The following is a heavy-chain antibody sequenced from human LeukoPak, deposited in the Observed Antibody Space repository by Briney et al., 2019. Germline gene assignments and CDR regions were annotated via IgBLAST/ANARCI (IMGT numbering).Heavy chain of an antibody. J-gene: IGHJ4*02. D-gene: IGHD6-13*01. V-gene: IGHV1-46*01. CDR1: GYIFTSNY. CDR2: KNPTTGGT. CDR3: ARAQGSGSSFSARVFDY. Sequence: GASVRLSCKTSGYIFTSNYIHWLRQAPGQGLEWMGIKNPTTGGTSYAQRFQGRVTLTMDTSTRAVYMELNSLTSEDTAVYYCARAQGSGSSFSARVFDYWGQGTLATVSS.